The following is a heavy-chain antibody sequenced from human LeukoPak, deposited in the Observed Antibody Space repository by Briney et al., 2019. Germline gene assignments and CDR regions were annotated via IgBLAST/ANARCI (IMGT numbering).Heavy chain of an antibody. D-gene: IGHD6-19*01. J-gene: IGHJ4*02. V-gene: IGHV4-59*01. Sequence: PSETLSLTCTVSGGSISSYYWSWIRQPPGKGLEWIGYIYYSGSTNYNPSLKSRVTISVDTSKNQFSLKLSSVTAADTAVYYCASLLAVAGSFDYWGQGTLVTVSS. CDR3: ASLLAVAGSFDY. CDR1: GGSISSYY. CDR2: IYYSGST.